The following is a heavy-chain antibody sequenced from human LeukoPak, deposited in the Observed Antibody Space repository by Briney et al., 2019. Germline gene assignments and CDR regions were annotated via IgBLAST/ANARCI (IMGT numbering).Heavy chain of an antibody. CDR3: ARADYYDSSGLDY. V-gene: IGHV4-34*01. D-gene: IGHD3-22*01. CDR1: GGSFSGYY. CDR2: INHSGST. J-gene: IGHJ4*02. Sequence: KTSETLSLTCAVYGGSFSGYYWSWIRQPPGKGLEWIGEINHSGSTNYNPSLKSRVTISVDTSKNQFSLKLSSVTAADTAVYYCARADYYDSSGLDYWGQGTLVTVSS.